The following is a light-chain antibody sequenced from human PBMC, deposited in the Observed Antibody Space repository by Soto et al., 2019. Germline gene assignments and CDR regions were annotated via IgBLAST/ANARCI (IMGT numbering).Light chain of an antibody. CDR2: GAS. CDR3: QQYHTWPIT. CDR1: QGVSRK. J-gene: IGKJ4*01. Sequence: EIVMTQSPSTLSVAPLERVTLSCRASQGVSRKLAWYQHKSGQAPRLLISGASAGATGIPARFSGSGSGTEFTLTISSLQSEDCAIYYCQQYHTWPITFGGGPRWISN. V-gene: IGKV3-15*01.